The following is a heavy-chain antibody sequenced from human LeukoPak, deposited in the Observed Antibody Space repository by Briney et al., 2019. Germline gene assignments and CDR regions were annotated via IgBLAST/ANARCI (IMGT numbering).Heavy chain of an antibody. J-gene: IGHJ4*02. Sequence: SETLSLTCTVSGGSISSYYWSWIRQPPGKGLEWIGCISYSGSTNYNPSLKSRVTISVDTSKNQFSLKLTSVTAADTAVFYCARGRIGGNYWRQGTLVTVSS. V-gene: IGHV4-59*01. CDR2: ISYSGST. CDR3: ARGRIGGNY. D-gene: IGHD2-15*01. CDR1: GGSISSYY.